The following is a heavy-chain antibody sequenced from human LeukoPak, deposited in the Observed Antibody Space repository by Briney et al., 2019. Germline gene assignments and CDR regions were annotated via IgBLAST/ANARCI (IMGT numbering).Heavy chain of an antibody. D-gene: IGHD3-10*01. J-gene: IGHJ5*02. CDR3: ARGRYGSGSYYNPNYNWFDP. CDR2: MNPNSGNT. CDR1: GYTFTSYD. V-gene: IGHV1-8*01. Sequence: ASVKVSCKASGYTFTSYDINWVRQATGQGLEWMGWMNPNSGNTGYAQKFQGRVTMTRNTSISTAYMELSSLRSEDTAVYYCARGRYGSGSYYNPNYNWFDPWGQGTLFTVSS.